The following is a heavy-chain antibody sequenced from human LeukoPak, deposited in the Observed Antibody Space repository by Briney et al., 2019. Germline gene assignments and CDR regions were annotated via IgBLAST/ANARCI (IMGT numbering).Heavy chain of an antibody. CDR2: IKEDGTEK. CDR1: GFIFTDYW. V-gene: IGHV3-7*03. J-gene: IGHJ3*02. D-gene: IGHD2-21*02. CDR3: ARGVTAPLDAFDI. Sequence: GGSLRLSCAASGFIFTDYWMYWVRQAPGKGLAWVANIKEDGTEKNYVDSVKGRFTISRDNAKNSLYLQMNSLRAEDTAVYYCARGVTAPLDAFDIWGQGTMVTVSS.